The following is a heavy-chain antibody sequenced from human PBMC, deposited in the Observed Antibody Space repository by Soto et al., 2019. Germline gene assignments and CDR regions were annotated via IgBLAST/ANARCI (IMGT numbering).Heavy chain of an antibody. CDR3: ARGVEQTITMIVVVIPWFDP. Sequence: PGGSLRLSCAASGFTFSDYYMSWIRQAPGKGLEWVSYISSSSSYTNYADSVKGRFTISRDNAKNSLYLQMNSLRAEDTAVYYCARGVEQTITMIVVVIPWFDPWGQGTLVTVSS. D-gene: IGHD3-22*01. J-gene: IGHJ5*02. CDR1: GFTFSDYY. V-gene: IGHV3-11*06. CDR2: ISSSSSYT.